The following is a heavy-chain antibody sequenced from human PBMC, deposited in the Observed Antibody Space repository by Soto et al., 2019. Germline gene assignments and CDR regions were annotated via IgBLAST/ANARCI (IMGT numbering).Heavy chain of an antibody. CDR3: ARRGSGSYYDY. CDR1: GFTFSSYA. Sequence: EVQLLESGGGLVQPGGSLRLSCAAAGFTFSSYALRWFRQAPVKGLEWVSAISGSGDSTYYADSVKVRFTISRDNSKNTLYLQMNSLRAEDTAVYYCARRGSGSYYDYWGQGTLVTVSS. D-gene: IGHD1-26*01. J-gene: IGHJ4*02. CDR2: ISGSGDST. V-gene: IGHV3-23*01.